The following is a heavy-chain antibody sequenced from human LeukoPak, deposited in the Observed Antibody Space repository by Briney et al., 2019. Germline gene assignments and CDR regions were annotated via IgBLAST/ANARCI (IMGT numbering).Heavy chain of an antibody. V-gene: IGHV4-59*01. J-gene: IGHJ6*02. CDR3: ARGRLRFLEWLGYYYYGMDV. Sequence: PSETLSLTCTVSGGSISSYYWSWIRQPPGKGLEWIGYIYYSGSTNYNPSLKSRVTISVDTSKNQFPLKLSSVTAADTAVYYCARGRLRFLEWLGYYYYGMDVWGQGTTVTVSS. D-gene: IGHD3-3*01. CDR1: GGSISSYY. CDR2: IYYSGST.